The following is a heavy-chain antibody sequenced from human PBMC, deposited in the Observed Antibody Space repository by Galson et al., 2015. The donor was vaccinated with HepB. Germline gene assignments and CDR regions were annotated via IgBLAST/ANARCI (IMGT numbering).Heavy chain of an antibody. Sequence: SVKVSCKASGYTFTSYAMHWVRQAPGQRLEWMGWINAGNGNTKYSQKFQGRVTITRDTSASTAYMELSSLRSEDTAVYYCARDRTTMVRGGGNWFDPWGQGTLVTVSS. D-gene: IGHD3-10*01. CDR2: INAGNGNT. CDR3: ARDRTTMVRGGGNWFDP. CDR1: GYTFTSYA. V-gene: IGHV1-3*01. J-gene: IGHJ5*02.